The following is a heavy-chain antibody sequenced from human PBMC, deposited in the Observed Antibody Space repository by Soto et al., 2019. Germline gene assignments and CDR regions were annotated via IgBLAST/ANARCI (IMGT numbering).Heavy chain of an antibody. CDR1: GFTFNNA. V-gene: IGHV3-23*01. CDR3: AKTPYDFWSGVRFDY. Sequence: GGSLRLSCAASGFTFNNAMSWVRQAPGKGLEWVSAISGSGRSTYYAPSVKGRFTISRDFSKNTLYLQMNSLGAEDTAVYYCAKTPYDFWSGVRFDYWGQGTLVTVSS. CDR2: ISGSGRST. J-gene: IGHJ4*02. D-gene: IGHD3-3*01.